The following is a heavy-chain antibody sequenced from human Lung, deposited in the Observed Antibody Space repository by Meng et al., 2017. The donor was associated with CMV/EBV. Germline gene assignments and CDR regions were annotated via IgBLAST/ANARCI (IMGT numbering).Heavy chain of an antibody. Sequence: KGSCKAAGYTFTGYYIYWVRQAPGQGLEWMGWINPNSGGTNSAQKFQGRVTMTKDTSISTAYMELSRLRYDDTAVYYCARGGKMDYWGQGTLVTVSS. V-gene: IGHV1-2*02. CDR2: INPNSGGT. CDR3: ARGGKMDY. D-gene: IGHD4-23*01. J-gene: IGHJ4*02. CDR1: GYTFTGYY.